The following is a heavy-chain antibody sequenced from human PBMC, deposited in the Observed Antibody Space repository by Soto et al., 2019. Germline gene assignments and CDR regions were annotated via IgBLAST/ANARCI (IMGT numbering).Heavy chain of an antibody. CDR2: ISYDGSNK. J-gene: IGHJ5*02. Sequence: QVQLVESGGGVVQPGRSLRLSCAASGFTFSSYGMHWVRQAPGKGLEWVAVISYDGSNKYYADSVKGRFTISRDNSKNTLYLHMNSLSAEDTAVYYCAKEPSSSIVVVVADNWFDPWGQGTLVTVSS. CDR1: GFTFSSYG. CDR3: AKEPSSSIVVVVADNWFDP. D-gene: IGHD2-15*01. V-gene: IGHV3-30*18.